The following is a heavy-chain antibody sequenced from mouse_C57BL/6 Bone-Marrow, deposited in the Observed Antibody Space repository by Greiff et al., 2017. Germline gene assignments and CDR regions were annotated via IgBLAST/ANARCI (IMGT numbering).Heavy chain of an antibody. CDR3: ARWDYYGNHYYAMDY. D-gene: IGHD2-1*01. J-gene: IGHJ4*01. CDR1: GYAFTNYL. Sequence: QVQLQQSGAELVRPGTSVKVSCTASGYAFTNYLIEWVKQRPGQGLEWIGVINPGSGGTNYNEKFKGKATLTADKSSSTAYMQLSRLTSEDSAVYVGARWDYYGNHYYAMDYWGQGTSVTVSA. V-gene: IGHV1-54*01. CDR2: INPGSGGT.